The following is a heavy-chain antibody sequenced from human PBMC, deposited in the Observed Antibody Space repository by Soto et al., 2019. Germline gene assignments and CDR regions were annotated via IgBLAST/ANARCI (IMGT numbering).Heavy chain of an antibody. CDR3: ARGLKMLRVFGLKTYYYYYMDV. Sequence: QVHLVQSGAEVKKPGASVKVSCKASGYTFTSYDINWARQVAGQGLEWMGWMNPNSGDTAYAQEFQGRVTMSRNTSISIAYMELSSLRPADTAVYYCARGLKMLRVFGLKTYYYYYMDVWGKGTTVTLSS. V-gene: IGHV1-8*01. D-gene: IGHD3-10*01. CDR2: MNPNSGDT. J-gene: IGHJ6*03. CDR1: GYTFTSYD.